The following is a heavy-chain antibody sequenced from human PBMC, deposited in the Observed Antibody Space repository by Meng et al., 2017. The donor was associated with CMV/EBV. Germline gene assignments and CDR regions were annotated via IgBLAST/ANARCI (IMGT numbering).Heavy chain of an antibody. D-gene: IGHD3-3*01. Sequence: GESLKISCAGLGFTFSRYWMHWVRQAPGKGLEWVAFIRYDGSNKYYADSVKGRFTISRDNSKNTLYLQMNSLRAEDTAVYYCAKEPDTYYDFWSGYYYYYYGMDVWGQGTTVTVSS. V-gene: IGHV3-30*02. CDR1: GFTFSRYW. CDR2: IRYDGSNK. CDR3: AKEPDTYYDFWSGYYYYYYGMDV. J-gene: IGHJ6*02.